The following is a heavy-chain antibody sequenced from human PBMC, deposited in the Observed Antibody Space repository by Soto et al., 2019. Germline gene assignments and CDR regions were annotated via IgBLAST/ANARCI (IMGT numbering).Heavy chain of an antibody. Sequence: SETLSLTCTVSGGSISSGGYYWSWIRQHPGKGLEWIGYIYYSGSTYYNPSLKSRVTISVDTSKNQFSLKLSSVTAADTAVYYCACGGSFDSADSIHYWGQGPLVTLSS. D-gene: IGHD4-17*01. CDR1: GGSISSGGYY. CDR2: IYYSGST. V-gene: IGHV4-31*03. CDR3: ACGGSFDSADSIHY. J-gene: IGHJ4*02.